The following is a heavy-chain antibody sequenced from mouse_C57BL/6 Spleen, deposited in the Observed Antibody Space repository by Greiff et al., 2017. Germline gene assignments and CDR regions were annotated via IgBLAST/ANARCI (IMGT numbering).Heavy chain of an antibody. Sequence: VQLVESGPELVKPGASVKISCKASGYAFSSSWMNWVKQRPGKGLEWIGRIYPGDGDTNYNGKFKGKATLTADKSSSTAYMQLSSLTSEDSAVYFCARWAVTYAMDYWGQGTSVTVSS. CDR2: IYPGDGDT. J-gene: IGHJ4*01. D-gene: IGHD2-1*01. CDR1: GYAFSSSW. CDR3: ARWAVTYAMDY. V-gene: IGHV1-82*01.